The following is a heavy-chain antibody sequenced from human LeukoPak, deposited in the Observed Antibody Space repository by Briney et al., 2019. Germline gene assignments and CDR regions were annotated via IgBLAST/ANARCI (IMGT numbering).Heavy chain of an antibody. J-gene: IGHJ4*02. V-gene: IGHV4-34*01. CDR1: VGSFSGYY. CDR2: INHSGST. D-gene: IGHD6-6*01. Sequence: KASETLSLTCAVYVGSFSGYYWSRIRQPPGKGLEWIGEINHSGSTKYNPSLKSRVTISEDTSKHQFSLRLSSVTAADTAVYYCARGQYSSSPVFDFWGQGNLVTVSS. CDR3: ARGQYSSSPVFDF.